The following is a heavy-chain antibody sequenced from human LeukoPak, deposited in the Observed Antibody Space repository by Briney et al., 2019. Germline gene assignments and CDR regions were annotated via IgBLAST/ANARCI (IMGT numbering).Heavy chain of an antibody. CDR3: ARGERAGFLAYCGGECYSGIDY. CDR1: GGSISSGGYY. Sequence: TLSLTCTVSGGSISSGGYYWSWIRQHPGKGLEWIGYIYYSGSTYYNPSLKSRVTISVDTSKNQFSLKLSSVTAADTAVYYCARGERAGFLAYCGGECYSGIDYWGQGTLVTVSS. J-gene: IGHJ4*02. D-gene: IGHD2-21*01. V-gene: IGHV4-31*03. CDR2: IYYSGST.